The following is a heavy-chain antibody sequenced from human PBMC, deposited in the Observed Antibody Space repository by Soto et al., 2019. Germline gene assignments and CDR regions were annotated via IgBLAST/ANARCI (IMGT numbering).Heavy chain of an antibody. CDR3: ARVEVVRYFDWTGAFDI. CDR1: GYTFTSYA. J-gene: IGHJ3*02. Sequence: QVQLVQSGAEVKKPGASVKVSCKASGYTFTSYAMHWVRQAPGQRLEWMGWINAGNGNTKYSQKFQGRVTITSDTSARTAYLELSSLRSEDTAGYYFARVEVVRYFDWTGAFDIWGQGTMVTVSS. V-gene: IGHV1-3*01. D-gene: IGHD3-9*01. CDR2: INAGNGNT.